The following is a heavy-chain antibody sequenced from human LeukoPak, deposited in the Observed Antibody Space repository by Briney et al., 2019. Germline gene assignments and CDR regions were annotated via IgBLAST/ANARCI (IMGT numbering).Heavy chain of an antibody. CDR3: ARGRYYDFWSGPKNAFDI. D-gene: IGHD3-3*01. V-gene: IGHV1-69*13. CDR2: IIPIFGTA. Sequence: SVKVSCKASGGTFSSYAISWVRQAPGQGLEWMGGIIPIFGTANYAQKFQGRVTITADESTSTAYIELSSLRSEDTAVYYCARGRYYDFWSGPKNAFDIWGQGTMVTVSS. CDR1: GGTFSSYA. J-gene: IGHJ3*02.